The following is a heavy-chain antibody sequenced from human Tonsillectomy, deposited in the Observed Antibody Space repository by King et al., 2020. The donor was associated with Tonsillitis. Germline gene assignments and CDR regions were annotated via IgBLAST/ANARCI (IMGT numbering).Heavy chain of an antibody. CDR3: AGDLDYGDYVGWFDP. Sequence: VQLVESGGGVVQPGRSLRLSCAASGFTFSSYAMNWVRQAPGKGLEWVAVIXYXGSXKXYADSVRGRFTISRDNSKNTLYLQMNSLRAEDTAVYYCAGDLDYGDYVGWFDPWGQGTLVTVSS. D-gene: IGHD4-17*01. J-gene: IGHJ5*02. CDR1: GFTFSSYA. CDR2: IXYXGSXK. V-gene: IGHV3-30*04.